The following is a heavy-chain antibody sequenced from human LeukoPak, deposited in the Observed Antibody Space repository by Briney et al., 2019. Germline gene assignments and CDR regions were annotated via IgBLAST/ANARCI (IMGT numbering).Heavy chain of an antibody. CDR2: IYSGGST. J-gene: IGHJ4*02. V-gene: IGHV3-53*01. CDR1: GFTFSNNA. Sequence: GGSLRLSCAASGFTFSNNAMTWVRQAPGKGLEWVSIIYSGGSTSYADSVKGRFTISRDNSKNTLYLQMNSLRAEDTAVYYCARDVVGATYFDWGQGTLVTVSS. CDR3: ARDVVGATYFD. D-gene: IGHD1-26*01.